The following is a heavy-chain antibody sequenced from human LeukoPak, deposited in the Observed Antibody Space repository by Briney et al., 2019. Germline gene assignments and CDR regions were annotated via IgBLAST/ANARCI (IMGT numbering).Heavy chain of an antibody. CDR2: IYYSGST. CDR3: AGDKGGPYGGHFDY. D-gene: IGHD4-23*01. CDR1: GGSISSYY. V-gene: IGHV4-59*01. Sequence: SETLSLTCTVSGGSISSYYWSWIRQPPGKGLEWIGYIYYSGSTNYNPSLKSRVTISVDTSKNQFSLKLSSVTAADTAVYYCAGDKGGPYGGHFDYWGQGTLVTVSS. J-gene: IGHJ4*02.